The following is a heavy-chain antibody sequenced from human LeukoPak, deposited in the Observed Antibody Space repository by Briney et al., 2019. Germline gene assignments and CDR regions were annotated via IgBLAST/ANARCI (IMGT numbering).Heavy chain of an antibody. CDR1: GFTFDDYT. V-gene: IGHV3-43*01. D-gene: IGHD6-19*01. CDR2: ISWDGGST. J-gene: IGHJ4*02. CDR3: ARDEVYSGGPLFDH. Sequence: AGGSLRLSCAASGFTFDDYTMHWVRQAPGKGLEWVSLISWDGGSTYYADSVKGRFTISRDNAENSLFLQMNSLRAEDTAMYYCARDEVYSGGPLFDHWGQGTLVTVSS.